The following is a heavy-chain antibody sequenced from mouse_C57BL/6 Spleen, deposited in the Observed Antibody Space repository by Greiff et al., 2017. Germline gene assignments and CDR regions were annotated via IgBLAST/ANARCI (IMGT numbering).Heavy chain of an antibody. Sequence: EVMLVESGEGLVKPGGSLKLSCAASGFTFSSYAMSWVRQTPEKRLEWVAYISSGGDYIYYADTVKGRFTISRDNARNTLYLQMSSLKSEDTAMYYCTREGNWDWFAYWGQGTLVTVSS. V-gene: IGHV5-9-1*02. CDR2: ISSGGDYI. CDR3: TREGNWDWFAY. J-gene: IGHJ3*01. D-gene: IGHD4-1*01. CDR1: GFTFSSYA.